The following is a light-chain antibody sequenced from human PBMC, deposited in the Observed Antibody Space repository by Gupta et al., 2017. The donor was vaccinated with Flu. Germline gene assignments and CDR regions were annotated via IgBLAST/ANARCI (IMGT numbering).Light chain of an antibody. J-gene: IGLJ2*01. Sequence: VTISCSGSRSNIGSNVVSWYQQIPGRAPKLLIYNENQRPSGVPDRFSGSNSGNSASLAISGPQSDDEAKYYCAAWDDTLNGRVVFGGGTKLTVL. CDR3: AAWDDTLNGRVV. CDR2: NEN. V-gene: IGLV1-44*01. CDR1: RSNIGSNV.